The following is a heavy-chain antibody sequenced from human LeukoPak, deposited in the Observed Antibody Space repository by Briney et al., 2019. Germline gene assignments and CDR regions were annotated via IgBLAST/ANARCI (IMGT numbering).Heavy chain of an antibody. Sequence: GGSLRLSCAASGFTFSSYVMSWVRQAPGKGLEWVSVIYSGGTTYYADSVKGRFTVSRDNSKNTLYLQMNSLRAEDTAVYYCVKGGDGDYFDYWGQGTLVTVSS. V-gene: IGHV3-66*01. CDR1: GFTFSSYV. CDR2: IYSGGTT. J-gene: IGHJ4*02. CDR3: VKGGDGDYFDY. D-gene: IGHD2-21*01.